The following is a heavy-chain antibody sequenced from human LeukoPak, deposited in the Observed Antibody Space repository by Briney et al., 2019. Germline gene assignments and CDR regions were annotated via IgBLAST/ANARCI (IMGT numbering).Heavy chain of an antibody. CDR2: ISWDGGST. CDR3: AKEGYSYGLDY. J-gene: IGHJ4*02. CDR1: GFTFDDYA. D-gene: IGHD5-18*01. V-gene: IGHV3-43D*03. Sequence: GGSLRLSCATSGFTFDDYAMHWVRQAPGKGLEWVSLISWDGGSTYYADSVKGRFTISRDNSKNTLYLQMNSLRAEDTAVYYCAKEGYSYGLDYWGQGTLVTVSS.